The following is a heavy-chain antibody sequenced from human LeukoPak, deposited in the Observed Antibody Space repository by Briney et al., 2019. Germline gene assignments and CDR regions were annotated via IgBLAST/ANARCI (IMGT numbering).Heavy chain of an antibody. CDR3: AELGITMIGGV. CDR2: INWNGGST. V-gene: IGHV3-20*04. CDR1: GFTFDDYG. Sequence: GGSLRLSCAASGFTFDDYGMSWVRQAPGKGLEWVSGINWNGGSTGYAVSVKGRFTISRDNAKNSLYLQMNSLRAEDTAVYYCAELGITMIGGVWGKGTTVTISS. D-gene: IGHD3-10*02. J-gene: IGHJ6*04.